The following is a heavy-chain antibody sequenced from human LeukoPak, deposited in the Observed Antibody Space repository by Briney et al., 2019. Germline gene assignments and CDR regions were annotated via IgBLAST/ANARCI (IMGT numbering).Heavy chain of an antibody. CDR1: GFTFSDHY. V-gene: IGHV3-72*01. Sequence: PGGSLRLSCAASGFTFSDHYMDLVGQAPGKGLQWVARIRNRARSYTTQYAPSVRDRFTISRDDTENSLCLQMNSLNPEDTAVYFCARVGNYYDNRGFFSDAFDICGQGTMVTVAS. D-gene: IGHD3-22*01. CDR3: ARVGNYYDNRGFFSDAFDI. J-gene: IGHJ3*02. CDR2: IRNRARSYTT.